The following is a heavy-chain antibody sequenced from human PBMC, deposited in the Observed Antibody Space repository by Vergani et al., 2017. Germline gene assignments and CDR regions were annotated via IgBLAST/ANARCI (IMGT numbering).Heavy chain of an antibody. J-gene: IGHJ6*03. CDR3: ANQYYYGTGAYYMDV. V-gene: IGHV3-73*01. D-gene: IGHD3-10*01. CDR2: IRSKANTYAT. CDR1: GFTFSNAW. Sequence: EVQLVESGGGLVKPGGSLRLSCAASGFTFSNAWMSWVRQAPGKGLEWVGRIRSKANTYATAYAASVKGRFTISRDDSKNTAYLQMNSLRAEDTAVYYCANQYYYGTGAYYMDVWGKGTTVTVSS.